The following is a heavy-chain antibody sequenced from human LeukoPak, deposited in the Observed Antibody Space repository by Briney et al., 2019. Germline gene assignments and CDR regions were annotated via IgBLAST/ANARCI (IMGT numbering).Heavy chain of an antibody. V-gene: IGHV4-59*01. CDR2: IYYSGST. CDR1: GGSISSYY. CDR3: ARDTEVAWYYFDY. J-gene: IGHJ4*02. D-gene: IGHD4-23*01. Sequence: SETLSLTCTVSGGSISSYYWSWIRQPPGKGLEWIGYIYYSGSTNYNPSLKRRVTISVDTSKNQFSLKLSSVTAADTAVYYCARDTEVAWYYFDYWGQGTLVTVSS.